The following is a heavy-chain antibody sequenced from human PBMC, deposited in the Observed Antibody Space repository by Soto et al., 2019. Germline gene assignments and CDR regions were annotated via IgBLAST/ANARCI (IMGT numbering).Heavy chain of an antibody. Sequence: PGGSLRLSCAASGFTFSSYGMHWVRQAPGKGLEWVAVISYDGSNKYYADSVKGRFTISRDNSKNTLYLQMNSLRAEDTAVYYCATLYYYDSSGYYAGDYYRMDVWGQGTTVTVSS. V-gene: IGHV3-30*03. J-gene: IGHJ6*02. CDR1: GFTFSSYG. D-gene: IGHD3-22*01. CDR3: ATLYYYDSSGYYAGDYYRMDV. CDR2: ISYDGSNK.